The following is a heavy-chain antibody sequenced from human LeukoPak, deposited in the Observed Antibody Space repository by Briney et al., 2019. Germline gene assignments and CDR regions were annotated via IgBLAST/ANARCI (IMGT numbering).Heavy chain of an antibody. Sequence: GGSLRLSCAACGFTFSSYWMSWVRQAPGKGLEWVANIKEDGSAKYSVDSVKGRFTISRDNAKNTLYLQMNSLRAEDTAVYYCARDSPGYGAYDLGWGQGTLVTISS. CDR2: IKEDGSAK. D-gene: IGHD5-12*01. CDR1: GFTFSSYW. J-gene: IGHJ4*02. CDR3: ARDSPGYGAYDLG. V-gene: IGHV3-7*04.